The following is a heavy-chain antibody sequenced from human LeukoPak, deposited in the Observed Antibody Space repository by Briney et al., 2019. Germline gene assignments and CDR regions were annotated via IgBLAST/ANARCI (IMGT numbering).Heavy chain of an antibody. CDR3: ARGYGVHYMDV. CDR2: IYHSVST. Sequence: SQTLSLTCTVSGYSISSGYYGCGSRQPPGKRLWCICSIYHSVSTYYNPCLKNPVTIAVNTCKNHFSLKLSCVTAADTGVYYCARGYGVHYMDVWGKGTTVTVSS. J-gene: IGHJ6*03. CDR1: GYSISSGYY. V-gene: IGHV4-38-2*02. D-gene: IGHD4-17*01.